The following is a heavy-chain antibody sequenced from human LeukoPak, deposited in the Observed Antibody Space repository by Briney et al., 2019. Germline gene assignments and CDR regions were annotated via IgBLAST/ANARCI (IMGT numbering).Heavy chain of an antibody. J-gene: IGHJ4*02. V-gene: IGHV4-38-2*01. CDR1: GYSISSGYY. D-gene: IGHD3-10*01. CDR3: ARQAPMAPDFDY. Sequence: PSETLSLTCVVSGYSISSGYYWGWIRQPPGKGLEWIGSGYHSGSTYYNPSLKSPFTISVDTSKNQFSLKLSSVTAADTAVYYCARQAPMAPDFDYWGQGILVTVSS. CDR2: GYHSGST.